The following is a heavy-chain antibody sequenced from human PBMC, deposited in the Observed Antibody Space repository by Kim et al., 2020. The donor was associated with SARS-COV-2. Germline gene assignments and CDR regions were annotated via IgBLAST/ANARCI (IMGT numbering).Heavy chain of an antibody. J-gene: IGHJ4*02. V-gene: IGHV3-15*01. D-gene: IGHD6-13*01. CDR2: IKSKTDGGTT. CDR1: GFTFSNAW. CDR3: TTAAGPLYYFDY. Sequence: GGSLRLSCAASGFTFSNAWMSWVRQAPGKGLEWVGRIKSKTDGGTTDYAAPVKGRFTISRDDSKNTLYLQMNSLKTEDTAVYYCTTAAGPLYYFDYWGQGTLVTVSS.